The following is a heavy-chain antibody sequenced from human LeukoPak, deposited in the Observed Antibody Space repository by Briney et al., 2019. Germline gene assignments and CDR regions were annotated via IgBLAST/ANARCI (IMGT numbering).Heavy chain of an antibody. D-gene: IGHD4-17*01. Sequence: ASVKVSCKASGDTFNIHYFHWIRQAPGQGLEWMGIINRVDGIRGNAQTFQGRLMLTKDTSTSTAYMELSSLRSEDTAIYYCASEKNYGDKYFDSWGQGTVVTVSS. CDR3: ASEKNYGDKYFDS. CDR1: GDTFNIHY. V-gene: IGHV1-46*02. CDR2: INRVDGIR. J-gene: IGHJ4*02.